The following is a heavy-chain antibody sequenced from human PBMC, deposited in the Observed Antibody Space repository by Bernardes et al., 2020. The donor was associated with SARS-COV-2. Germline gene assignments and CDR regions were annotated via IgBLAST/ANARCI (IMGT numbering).Heavy chain of an antibody. CDR3: ARQIDSLHIVVVVSVPRGEPFYFGF. D-gene: IGHD2-21*01. J-gene: IGHJ4*02. V-gene: IGHV4-39*01. Sequence: SETLSLTCPVPINTMNTSRYYWSWVRQPPGKGLEWIGSISYSGNTNYNPSLKSRVTISVDTSKQQFSLKLSSVTAADTAVYFCARQIDSLHIVVVVSVPRGEPFYFGFWGQGALVTVSA. CDR2: ISYSGNT. CDR1: INTMNTSRYY.